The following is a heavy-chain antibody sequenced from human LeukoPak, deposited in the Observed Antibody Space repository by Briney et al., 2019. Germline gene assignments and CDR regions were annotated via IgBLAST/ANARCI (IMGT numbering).Heavy chain of an antibody. CDR2: IRYDGSNK. CDR1: GFTLSDHY. CDR3: AREDIQDAFDI. J-gene: IGHJ3*02. V-gene: IGHV3-30*02. D-gene: IGHD2-15*01. Sequence: GGSLRLSCAVSGFTLSDHYMDWVRQAPGKGLEWVAFIRYDGSNKYYADSVKGRFTISRDNAKNSLYLQMNSLRAEDTAVYYCAREDIQDAFDIWGQGTMVTVSS.